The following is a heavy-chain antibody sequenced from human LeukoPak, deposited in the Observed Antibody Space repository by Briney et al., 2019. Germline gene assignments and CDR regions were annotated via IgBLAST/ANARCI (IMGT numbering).Heavy chain of an antibody. CDR3: ARDAYRDRYFDY. Sequence: GGSLRLSCAASGFTFSSYWMHWVRQVPGKGLVWVSRINSDGSNTNYADSVKGRFTISRDNAKNSLYLQMNSLRAEDTAVYYCARDAYRDRYFDYWGQGTLVTVSS. V-gene: IGHV3-74*01. CDR2: INSDGSNT. CDR1: GFTFSSYW. D-gene: IGHD4-11*01. J-gene: IGHJ4*02.